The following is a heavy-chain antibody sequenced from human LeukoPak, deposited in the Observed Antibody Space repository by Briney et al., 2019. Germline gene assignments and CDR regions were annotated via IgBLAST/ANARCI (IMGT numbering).Heavy chain of an antibody. CDR3: ARGPDSGSYFPYDY. V-gene: IGHV1-69*06. CDR1: GGTFSSYA. D-gene: IGHD1-26*01. J-gene: IGHJ4*02. Sequence: GASVKVSCKASGGTFSSYAISWVRQAPGQGLEWMGGIIPIFGTANYAQKFQGRVTITADKSTSTAYMELSSLRSEDTAVYYCARGPDSGSYFPYDYWGQGTLVTVSS. CDR2: IIPIFGTA.